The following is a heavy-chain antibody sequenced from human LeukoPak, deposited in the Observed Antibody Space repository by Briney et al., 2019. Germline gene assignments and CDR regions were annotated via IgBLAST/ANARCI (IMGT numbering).Heavy chain of an antibody. CDR1: GFTFDDYG. D-gene: IGHD2-21*02. J-gene: IGHJ3*02. V-gene: IGHV3-20*04. CDR2: INWNGGST. Sequence: PGGSLRLSCAASGFTFDDYGMSWVRHAPGRGLEWVTGINWNGGSTVYADSVKGRFTISRDNAKNSLYLQMNSLRAEDTALYYCSRGSIVVVTAISDAFDIWGQGTMVTVSS. CDR3: SRGSIVVVTAISDAFDI.